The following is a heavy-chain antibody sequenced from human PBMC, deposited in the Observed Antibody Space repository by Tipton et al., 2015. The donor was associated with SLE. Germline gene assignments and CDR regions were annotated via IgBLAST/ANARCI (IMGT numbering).Heavy chain of an antibody. D-gene: IGHD5-12*01. J-gene: IGHJ6*02. V-gene: IGHV3-53*05. CDR1: GFTVSNNY. CDR2: IYSGGST. CDR3: AKPPVRGYSYYGMDV. Sequence: SLRLSCAASGFTVSNNYMNWVRQAPGKGLEWVSVIYSGGSTYYADSVKGRFTISRDNSKNTLYLQMNSLRAEDTALYYCAKPPVRGYSYYGMDVWGQGTTVTVSS.